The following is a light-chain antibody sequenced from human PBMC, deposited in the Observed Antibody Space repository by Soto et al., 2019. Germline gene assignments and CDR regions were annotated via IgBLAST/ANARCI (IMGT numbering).Light chain of an antibody. Sequence: QSALTQPASVSGSPGQSITISCTGTSSDVGGYNYVSWYQQHPGKAPKLMIYEVNNRPSGVSNRFSGSKSDNTASLTISGLQAEDEADYYCSSFTSSSTYVFGTVTKLTVL. V-gene: IGLV2-14*01. CDR3: SSFTSSSTYV. J-gene: IGLJ1*01. CDR2: EVN. CDR1: SSDVGGYNY.